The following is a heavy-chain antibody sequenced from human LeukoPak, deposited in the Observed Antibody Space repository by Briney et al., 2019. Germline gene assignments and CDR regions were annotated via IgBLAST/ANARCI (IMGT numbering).Heavy chain of an antibody. J-gene: IGHJ4*02. CDR3: ARTAQYGLSYFDY. CDR1: GYSISSGYY. D-gene: IGHD3/OR15-3a*01. Sequence: PSETLSLTXAVSGYSISSGYYWGWIRQPPGKGLEWIGGIYHSGSTHYNPSLKSRVTISVDTSKNQFSLKVSSVTAADTAVYYCARTAQYGLSYFDYWGQGTLVTVSS. V-gene: IGHV4-38-2*01. CDR2: IYHSGST.